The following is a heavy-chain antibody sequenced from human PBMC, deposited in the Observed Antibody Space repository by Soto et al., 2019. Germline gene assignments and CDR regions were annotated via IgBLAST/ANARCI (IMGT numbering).Heavy chain of an antibody. Sequence: XETLSLTCTVSGESISSYYWSWIRQPAGKGLEWIGRIYISGSTDYNPSLKSRVSMSVDRSKNQFSLRLTSVTAADTAVYYCVRDCSAGGCYLDYGMDVWGQGTTVTVSS. D-gene: IGHD2-15*01. CDR3: VRDCSAGGCYLDYGMDV. CDR2: IYISGST. V-gene: IGHV4-4*07. CDR1: GESISSYY. J-gene: IGHJ6*02.